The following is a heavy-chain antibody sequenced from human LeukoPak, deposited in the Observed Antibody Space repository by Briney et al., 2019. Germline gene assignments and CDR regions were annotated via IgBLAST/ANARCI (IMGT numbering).Heavy chain of an antibody. CDR1: GYTFTSYG. D-gene: IGHD3-3*01. CDR2: ISAYNGNT. Sequence: GASVKVSCKASGYTFTSYGISWVRQAPGQGPEWMGWISAYNGNTNYAQKLQGRVTMTTDSSTSTAYMELRSLRSNDTAVYYCARSRDYDSWFDPWGQGTLVTVSS. CDR3: ARSRDYDSWFDP. V-gene: IGHV1-18*01. J-gene: IGHJ5*02.